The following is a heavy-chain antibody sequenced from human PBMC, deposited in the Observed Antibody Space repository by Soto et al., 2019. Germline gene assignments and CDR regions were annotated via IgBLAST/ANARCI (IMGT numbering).Heavy chain of an antibody. V-gene: IGHV3-7*03. CDR3: ASHQGFRHDY. J-gene: IGHJ4*02. CDR2: IKEDGSVR. CDR1: GFRFSRFW. Sequence: GGSLRLSCAASGFRFSRFWMSWVRLAPGKGLGWVANIKEDGSVRYHADSVKGRLTISRDNARDSLYLQMNSLRVEDTAVYYCASHQGFRHDYWGPGTLVTVYS.